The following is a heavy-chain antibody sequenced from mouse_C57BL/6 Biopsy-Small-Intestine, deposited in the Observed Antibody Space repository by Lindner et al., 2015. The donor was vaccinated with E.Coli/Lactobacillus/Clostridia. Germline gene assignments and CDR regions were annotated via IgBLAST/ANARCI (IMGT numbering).Heavy chain of an antibody. CDR1: GYAFTNYL. Sequence: VQLQESGAELVRPGTSVKVSCRASGYAFTNYLIEWVKQRPGQGLEWIGVINPGSGGTNYNEKFKGKATLTADKSSSTAYMQLCSLTSEDSAVYFCARSGEDYFDYWGQGTTLTVSS. CDR3: ARSGEDYFDY. CDR2: INPGSGGT. J-gene: IGHJ2*01. D-gene: IGHD3-1*01. V-gene: IGHV1-54*01.